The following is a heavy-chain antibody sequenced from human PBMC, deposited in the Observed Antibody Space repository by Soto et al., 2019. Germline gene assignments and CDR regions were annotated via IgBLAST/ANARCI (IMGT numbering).Heavy chain of an antibody. CDR1: GYTFTTYG. CDR3: ARVVKAGDYGDYGRYYFDY. J-gene: IGHJ4*01. V-gene: IGHV1-18*04. Sequence: QVQLVQSGAEVKKPGASVKVSCKASGYTFTTYGITWVRQAPGQGLEWKGWISAYSGNTNYAQKLQGRLTVTTDTSTNTAYMELRSLRSDDTAVYYCARVVKAGDYGDYGRYYFDYWGHGTLVTVSS. CDR2: ISAYSGNT. D-gene: IGHD4-17*01.